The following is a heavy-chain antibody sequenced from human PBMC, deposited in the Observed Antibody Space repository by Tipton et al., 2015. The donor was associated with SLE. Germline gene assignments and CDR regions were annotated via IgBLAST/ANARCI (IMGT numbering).Heavy chain of an antibody. Sequence: GSLRLSCAASGFTFSSYSINWVRQAPGKGLEWVSSISSSTTYIYYADSVKGRFTISRDNAKNSLYLQMNSLRAEDTAVYYCAKQISPHYGMDVWGQGTTVTVSS. CDR1: GFTFSSYS. J-gene: IGHJ6*02. CDR3: AKQISPHYGMDV. D-gene: IGHD1/OR15-1a*01. CDR2: ISSSTTYI. V-gene: IGHV3-21*01.